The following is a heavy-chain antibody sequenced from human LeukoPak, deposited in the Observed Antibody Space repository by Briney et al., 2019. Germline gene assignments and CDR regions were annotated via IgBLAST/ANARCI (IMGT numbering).Heavy chain of an antibody. CDR3: SRYYCTSSICYLFDS. Sequence: QPGGSLRLSCAVSGFAFRSYWMTWVRQAPGKGLEWVAHINQDGSEKYYLESVKGRFTISRDNAKNSLYLQMNNLRGEDTAMYYCSRYYCTSSICYLFDSCGQGTLVTVSS. CDR2: INQDGSEK. CDR1: GFAFRSYW. D-gene: IGHD2-2*01. J-gene: IGHJ5*01. V-gene: IGHV3-7*01.